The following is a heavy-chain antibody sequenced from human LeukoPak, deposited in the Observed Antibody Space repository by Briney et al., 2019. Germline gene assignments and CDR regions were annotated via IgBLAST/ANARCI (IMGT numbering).Heavy chain of an antibody. CDR3: ARGHSYVRY. V-gene: IGHV3-7*01. Sequence: GGSLRLSCAASEFTLSSYLMSWVRQAPGKEAKWVTSIKQDGSEKYSVDSVKARFNISRDNAKNSLCLQMNSLRAEDTAVYYWARGHSYVRYWGQGTLVTVSS. CDR1: EFTLSSYL. CDR2: IKQDGSEK. D-gene: IGHD3-10*02. J-gene: IGHJ4*02.